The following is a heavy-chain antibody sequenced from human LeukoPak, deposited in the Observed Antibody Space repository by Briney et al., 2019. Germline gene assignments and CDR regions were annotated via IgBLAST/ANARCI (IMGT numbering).Heavy chain of an antibody. D-gene: IGHD6-13*01. J-gene: IGHJ3*02. CDR2: ISGNGRST. CDR3: AKLPPGRGQQQLDPDALDI. V-gene: IGHV3-64*01. CDR1: GFIFRTYA. Sequence: GGSLRLSCAASGFIFRTYAMHWVRQAPGKGLEFVSGISGNGRSTHYAKSVTGRFTISRDNSKNTLYLQMGSVRAEDTAVYYCAKLPPGRGQQQLDPDALDIWGQGTFVTVSS.